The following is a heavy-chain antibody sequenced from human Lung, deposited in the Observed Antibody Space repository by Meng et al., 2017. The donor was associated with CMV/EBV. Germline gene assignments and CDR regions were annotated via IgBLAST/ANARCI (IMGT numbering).Heavy chain of an antibody. CDR2: IYHSGNT. CDR3: ATHPPGD. J-gene: IGHJ4*02. CDR1: GYSISGTYY. V-gene: IGHV4-38-2*01. Sequence: ESLKISCVVSGYSISGTYYWGWIRQPPGKGLEWIGSIYHSGNTYYNPSLESRVTLSLDTSKNQFSLNLRSVTAADTAVYYCATHPPGDWGQGTLVTVSS.